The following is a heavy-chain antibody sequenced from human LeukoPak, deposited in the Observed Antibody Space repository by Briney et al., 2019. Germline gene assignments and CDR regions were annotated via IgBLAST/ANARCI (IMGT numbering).Heavy chain of an antibody. J-gene: IGHJ4*02. Sequence: PGGSLTLSCAASGFTFSSYSLNWVRQAPGKGLEWVANIKQDGSETYSVDSVRGRFTISRDNANNLLYLQMSSLRAEDTAVYYCARGYSDFWSTALGIYFDYWGQGTLVTVSS. V-gene: IGHV3-7*04. CDR1: GFTFSSYS. D-gene: IGHD3-3*01. CDR3: ARGYSDFWSTALGIYFDY. CDR2: IKQDGSET.